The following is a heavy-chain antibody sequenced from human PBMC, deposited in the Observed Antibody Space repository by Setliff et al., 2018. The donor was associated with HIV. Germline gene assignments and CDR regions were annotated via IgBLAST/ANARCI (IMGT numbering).Heavy chain of an antibody. Sequence: ASVQVSCTVSGYSLTELSIPWVRQATGEGLEWMGGFEPEDDETVYAEKFQGRVTMTEDTSTDTAYMSLSSLRSEDTAMYYFATSGFYDILTGPPPGVFDIWGQGTMVTVS. CDR1: GYSLTELS. V-gene: IGHV1-24*01. CDR2: FEPEDDET. CDR3: ATSGFYDILTGPPPGVFDI. J-gene: IGHJ3*02. D-gene: IGHD3-9*01.